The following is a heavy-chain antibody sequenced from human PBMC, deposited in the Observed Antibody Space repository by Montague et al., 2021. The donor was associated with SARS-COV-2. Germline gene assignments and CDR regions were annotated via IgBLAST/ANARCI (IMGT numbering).Heavy chain of an antibody. Sequence: SETLSLTCSVSGGSITGYYWSWIRQPPGKGLEWIGYIYYSGSTKYNPSLKSRVTISLDMPKNQFSLMLTSVTDAAKAVYYCARIRAIKYDAFDIWGQGTVGAVSS. CDR3: ARIRAIKYDAFDI. CDR2: IYYSGST. CDR1: GGSITGYY. V-gene: IGHV4-59*01. D-gene: IGHD2-2*01. J-gene: IGHJ3*02.